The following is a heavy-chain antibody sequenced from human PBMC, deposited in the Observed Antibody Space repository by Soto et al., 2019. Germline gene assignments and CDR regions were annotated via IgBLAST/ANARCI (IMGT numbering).Heavy chain of an antibody. Sequence: QVQLVQSGPELKKPGTSVTVSCKASGYTFATYAVSWVRQAPGQGLEWMGWISAYNGNTINAQKFQGRVTLTTDTSTSTAYMALTCLTSDDTAVYYCARVGGALGDLDYWGQGTLVTVSS. V-gene: IGHV1-18*01. CDR1: GYTFATYA. CDR3: ARVGGALGDLDY. D-gene: IGHD3-16*01. CDR2: ISAYNGNT. J-gene: IGHJ4*02.